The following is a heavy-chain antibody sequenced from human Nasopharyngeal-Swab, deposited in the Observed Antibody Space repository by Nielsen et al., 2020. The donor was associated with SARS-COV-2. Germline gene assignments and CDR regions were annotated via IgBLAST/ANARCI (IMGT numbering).Heavy chain of an antibody. CDR2: IIPIFGTA. CDR3: ARGPSSGYYLYAFDI. V-gene: IGHV1-69*01. J-gene: IGHJ3*02. Sequence: WVRQAPGQGLEWMGGIIPIFGTANYAQKFQGRVTITADESTSTAYMELSSLRSEDTAVYYCARGPSSGYYLYAFDIWGQGTVVTVSS. D-gene: IGHD3-22*01.